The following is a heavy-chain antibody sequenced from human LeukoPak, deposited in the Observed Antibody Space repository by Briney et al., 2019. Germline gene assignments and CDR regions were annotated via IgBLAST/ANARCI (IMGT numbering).Heavy chain of an antibody. CDR1: GGSFSGYY. CDR2: INHSGST. V-gene: IGHV4-34*01. Sequence: SETLSLTCAVYGGSFSGYYWSWIRQPPGKGLEWIGEINHSGSTNYNPSLKSRVTISVDTSKNQFSLKLSSVTAADTAVYYCAREPLNYYYYYMDVWGKGTTVTVSS. D-gene: IGHD1-14*01. CDR3: AREPLNYYYYYMDV. J-gene: IGHJ6*03.